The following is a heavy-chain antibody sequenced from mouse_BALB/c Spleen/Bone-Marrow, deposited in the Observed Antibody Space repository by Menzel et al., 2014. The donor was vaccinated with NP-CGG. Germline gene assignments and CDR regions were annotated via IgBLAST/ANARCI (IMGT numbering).Heavy chain of an antibody. CDR1: GFDFSRFW. J-gene: IGHJ3*01. V-gene: IGHV4-1*02. D-gene: IGHD1-2*01. CDR3: AKNYYYGYVAY. CDR2: INPDSSTI. Sequence: DVKLQESGGGPVQPGGSLKLSCAASGFDFSRFWLSWVRQAPGKGLEWIGEINPDSSTINYTPSLKDKFIISRDNAKNTLYLQMSKVRSEDTALYYCAKNYYYGYVAYWGQGTLVTVSA.